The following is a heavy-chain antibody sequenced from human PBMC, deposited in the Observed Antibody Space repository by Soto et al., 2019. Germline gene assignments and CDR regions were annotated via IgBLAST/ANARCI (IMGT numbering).Heavy chain of an antibody. CDR2: IWYDGSNK. Sequence: QVQLVESGGGVVQPGRSLRLSCAASGFTFSSYGMHWVRQAPGKGLEWGAVIWYDGSNKYYADSVKGRFTISRDNSKKTLYLQMNSLRAEDTAVYYCARGSGIDWLPNYYYGMDVWGQGTTVTVSS. CDR3: ARGSGIDWLPNYYYGMDV. V-gene: IGHV3-33*01. CDR1: GFTFSSYG. D-gene: IGHD3-9*01. J-gene: IGHJ6*02.